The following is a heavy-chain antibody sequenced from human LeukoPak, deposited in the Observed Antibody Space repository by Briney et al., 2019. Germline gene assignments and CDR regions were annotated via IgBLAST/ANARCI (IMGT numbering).Heavy chain of an antibody. J-gene: IGHJ4*02. V-gene: IGHV1-18*01. CDR3: AIAHDTVTTRSSAY. CDR2: ISAYNGNT. Sequence: ASVKVSCKASGYTFTSYGISWVRQAPGQGLEWMGWISAYNGNTNYAQKLQGRVTMTTDTSTSTAYMELRSLRSDDTALYYCAIAHDTVTTRSSAYWGQGTLVTVSS. D-gene: IGHD4-17*01. CDR1: GYTFTSYG.